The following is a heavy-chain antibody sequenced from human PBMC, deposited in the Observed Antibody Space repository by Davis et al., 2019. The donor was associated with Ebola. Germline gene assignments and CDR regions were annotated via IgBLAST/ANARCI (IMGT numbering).Heavy chain of an antibody. Sequence: GESLKISCAASGFTFSSYAMHWVRQAPGKGLEYGSAISSNGGSTYYANSVKGRFTISRDNSKNTLYLQMGSLRAEDMAVYYCARATVPYYDFWSGYGYYYYGMDVWGQGTTVTVSS. J-gene: IGHJ6*02. D-gene: IGHD3-3*01. CDR1: GFTFSSYA. V-gene: IGHV3-64*01. CDR3: ARATVPYYDFWSGYGYYYYGMDV. CDR2: ISSNGGST.